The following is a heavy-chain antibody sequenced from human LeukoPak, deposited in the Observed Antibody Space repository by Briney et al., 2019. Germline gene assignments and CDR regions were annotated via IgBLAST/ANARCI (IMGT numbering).Heavy chain of an antibody. Sequence: SAKVSCKASGGTFSSYAISWVRQAPGQGLEWMGGIIPIFGTANYAQKFQGRVTITADKSTSTAYMELSSLRSEDTAVYYCARDSSSGWEGGYFDYWGQGTLVTVSS. CDR1: GGTFSSYA. V-gene: IGHV1-69*06. CDR2: IIPIFGTA. J-gene: IGHJ4*02. CDR3: ARDSSSGWEGGYFDY. D-gene: IGHD6-19*01.